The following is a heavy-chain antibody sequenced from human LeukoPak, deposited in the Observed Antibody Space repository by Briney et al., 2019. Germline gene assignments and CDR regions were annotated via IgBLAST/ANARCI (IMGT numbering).Heavy chain of an antibody. D-gene: IGHD3-22*01. J-gene: IGHJ3*02. V-gene: IGHV4-30-4*01. CDR2: MYYSGST. CDR1: GGSISRGDYY. Sequence: PSEPLSLTCTVSGGSISRGDYYWSWIRQPPGKGLEWIAYMYYSGSTYYNPSLKSRATISVDTTKNQFSLKLRSVTAADTAVYYCARSGDSSGYYSDDAFDIWGQGTMVTVSS. CDR3: ARSGDSSGYYSDDAFDI.